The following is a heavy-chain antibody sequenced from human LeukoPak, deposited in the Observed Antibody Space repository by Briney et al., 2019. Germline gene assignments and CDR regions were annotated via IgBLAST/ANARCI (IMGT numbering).Heavy chain of an antibody. CDR2: ISHDGSDK. V-gene: IGHV3-30*15. CDR3: ARGDFRSFMDV. CDR1: GFTLSKYA. D-gene: IGHD3-16*01. J-gene: IGHJ6*03. Sequence: GRSLRLSCEGSGFTLSKYAMHWVRQAPGKGLEWVSVISHDGSDKHYGDSVKGRFTISRDNPRNTLSLQMSSLRLDDTALYYCARGDFRSFMDVWGKGTSVTVSS.